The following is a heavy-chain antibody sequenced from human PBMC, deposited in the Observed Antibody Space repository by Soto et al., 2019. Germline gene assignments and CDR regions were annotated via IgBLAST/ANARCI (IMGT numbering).Heavy chain of an antibody. CDR3: ARSPWSTSCYAFDY. Sequence: GGSLRLSCVASGFSFRSYSMNWVRQAPGKGPEWVAYVSGSGNTQYYADSVKGRFTISRDNAKNSLYLQMNSLRAEDTAVYFCARSPWSTSCYAFDYWGQGTLVTV. CDR2: VSGSGNTQ. CDR1: GFSFRSYS. V-gene: IGHV3-48*04. D-gene: IGHD2-2*01. J-gene: IGHJ4*02.